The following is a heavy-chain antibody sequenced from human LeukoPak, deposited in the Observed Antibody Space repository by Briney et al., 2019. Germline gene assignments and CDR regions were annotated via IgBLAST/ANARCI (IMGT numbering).Heavy chain of an antibody. J-gene: IGHJ3*02. Sequence: ASVKVSCKASGYTFTSYGISWVRQAPGQGLEWMGWISAYNGNTNYAQKFQGRVTMTRDTSTSTVYMELSSLKSEDTAVYYCARVRDGYNDAYDIWGQGTMVTVSS. V-gene: IGHV1-18*01. CDR3: ARVRDGYNDAYDI. D-gene: IGHD5-24*01. CDR1: GYTFTSYG. CDR2: ISAYNGNT.